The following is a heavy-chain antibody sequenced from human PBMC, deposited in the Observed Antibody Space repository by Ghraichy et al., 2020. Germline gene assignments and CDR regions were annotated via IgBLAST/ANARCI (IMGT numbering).Heavy chain of an antibody. CDR2: IYYSGST. CDR1: GGSISSGDYY. D-gene: IGHD3-3*01. CDR3: ARARGRFLEWLFSPTWVDY. J-gene: IGHJ4*02. Sequence: SETLSLTCTVSGGSISSGDYYWSWIRQPPGKGLEWIGYIYYSGSTYYNPSLKSRVTISVDTSKNQFSLKPSSVTAADTAVYYCARARGRFLEWLFSPTWVDYWGQGTLVTVSS. V-gene: IGHV4-30-4*01.